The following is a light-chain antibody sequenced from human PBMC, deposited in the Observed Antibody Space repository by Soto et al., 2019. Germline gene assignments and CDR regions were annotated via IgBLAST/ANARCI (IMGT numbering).Light chain of an antibody. V-gene: IGKV1-16*01. CDR2: SAS. CDR3: QQYYRYPWR. J-gene: IGKJ1*01. CDR1: QGISTY. Sequence: DIQMTQSPSSLSASIGDRVTITCRASQGISTYLGWYQQKPGKVPKSLIYSASNLQSGVPSRFSASGPGTDLTLTITDMQPDDFATYYCQQYYRYPWRFGHGTQVEI.